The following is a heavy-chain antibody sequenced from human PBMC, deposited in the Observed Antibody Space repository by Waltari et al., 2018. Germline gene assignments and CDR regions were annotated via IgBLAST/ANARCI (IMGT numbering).Heavy chain of an antibody. CDR1: GFTFSSYG. V-gene: IGHV3-30*18. J-gene: IGHJ4*02. Sequence: QVQLVESGGGVVQHGRSLRLSCAASGFTFSSYGMHWDRQAPGKGVEWGAVVWYDGSNKEYADAVKGRFTIARDNSKNTLYRQMNSLRAEDTAMYYCAKDRDYGDYSYSDYWGQGTLVTVSS. D-gene: IGHD4-17*01. CDR2: VWYDGSNK. CDR3: AKDRDYGDYSYSDY.